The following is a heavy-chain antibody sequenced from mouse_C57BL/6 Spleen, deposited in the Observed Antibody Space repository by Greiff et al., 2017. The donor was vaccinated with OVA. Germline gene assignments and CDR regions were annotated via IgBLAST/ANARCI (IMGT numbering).Heavy chain of an antibody. Sequence: EVKLMESGGGLVKPGGSLKLSCAASGFTFSSYAMSWVRQTPEKRLEWVATISDGGSYTYYPDNVKGRFTISRDNAKNNLYLQMSHLKSEDTAMYYCAREGFITTAWDYWGQGTSVTVSS. V-gene: IGHV5-4*01. CDR1: GFTFSSYA. CDR3: AREGFITTAWDY. CDR2: ISDGGSYT. J-gene: IGHJ4*01. D-gene: IGHD1-1*01.